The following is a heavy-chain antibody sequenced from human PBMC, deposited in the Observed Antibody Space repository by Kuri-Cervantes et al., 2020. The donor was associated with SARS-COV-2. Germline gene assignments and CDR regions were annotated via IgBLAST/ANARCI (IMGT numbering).Heavy chain of an antibody. CDR3: AKSRWQQLSWLDY. CDR1: GFTFSSYA. V-gene: IGHV3-23*01. Sequence: GWSLRLSCAASGFTFSSYAMSWARQAPGKGLEWVSAISGNGGSTYYADSVKGRFTISRDNSKNTLYLQMNSLRAEDTAVYYCAKSRWQQLSWLDYWGQGTLVTVSS. D-gene: IGHD6-13*01. J-gene: IGHJ4*02. CDR2: ISGNGGST.